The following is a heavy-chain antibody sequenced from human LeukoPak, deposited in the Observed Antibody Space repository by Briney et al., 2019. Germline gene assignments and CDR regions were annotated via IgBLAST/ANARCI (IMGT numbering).Heavy chain of an antibody. CDR2: IYHSGST. V-gene: IGHV4-38-2*02. D-gene: IGHD6-19*01. Sequence: SETLSLTCTVSGYSISSGYYWGWIRQPPGKGLEWIGSIYHSGSTYYNPSLKSRVTISADTSKNQFSLKLSSVTAADAAVYYCARDWEYSSGWGDFDLWGRGTLVTVSS. CDR1: GYSISSGYY. J-gene: IGHJ2*01. CDR3: ARDWEYSSGWGDFDL.